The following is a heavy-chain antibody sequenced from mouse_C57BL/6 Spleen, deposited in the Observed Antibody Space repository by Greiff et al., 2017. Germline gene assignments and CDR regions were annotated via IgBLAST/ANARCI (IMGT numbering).Heavy chain of an antibody. CDR2: ISDGGSYT. V-gene: IGHV5-4*03. J-gene: IGHJ3*01. CDR3: ARGLYYGNYWFAY. D-gene: IGHD2-1*01. Sequence: EVKLVESEGGLVKPGGSLKLSCAASGFTFSSYAMSWVRQTPEKRLEWVATISDGGSYTYYPDNVKGRFTISRDNAKNNLYLQMSHLKSEDTAMYYCARGLYYGNYWFAYWGQGTLVTVSA. CDR1: GFTFSSYA.